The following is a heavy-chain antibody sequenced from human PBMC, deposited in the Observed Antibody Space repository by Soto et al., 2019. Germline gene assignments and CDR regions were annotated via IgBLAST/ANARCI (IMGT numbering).Heavy chain of an antibody. D-gene: IGHD4-17*01. Sequence: GASVKVSCKASGYTFTNYAIHWVRQAPGQRLEWMGWINAGNGNTEYSQKFQGRVTITRDTSASTAYMELSSLRSEDTAVYYCARVYGDHGYYYGMDVWGQGTTVTAP. CDR1: GYTFTNYA. CDR3: ARVYGDHGYYYGMDV. CDR2: INAGNGNT. V-gene: IGHV1-3*01. J-gene: IGHJ6*02.